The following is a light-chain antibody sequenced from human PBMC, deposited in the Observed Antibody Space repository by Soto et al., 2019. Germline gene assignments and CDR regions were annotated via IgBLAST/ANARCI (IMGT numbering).Light chain of an antibody. Sequence: EIVLTQSPGTLSLSPGERATVSCRASQSIGGTSVAWFQQKPGQAPRLLIFGASSRYTGIPDRFSGSGSGTDFTLTINRLQPEDFATYYCQQSYSTAFTFGPGTKVDIK. J-gene: IGKJ3*01. CDR2: GAS. V-gene: IGKV3-20*01. CDR1: QSIGGTS. CDR3: QQSYSTAFT.